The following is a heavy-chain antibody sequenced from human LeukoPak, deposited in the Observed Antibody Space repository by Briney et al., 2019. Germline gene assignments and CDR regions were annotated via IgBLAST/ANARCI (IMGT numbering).Heavy chain of an antibody. J-gene: IGHJ4*02. CDR1: GYTFTSYY. CDR3: ARASYYYDSSGYYLFDY. Sequence: ASVKVPCKASGYTFTSYYMHWVRQAPGQGLEWMGIINPSGGSTSYAQKFQGRVTMTRDTSTSTAYMELSSLRSEDTAVYYCARASYYYDSSGYYLFDYWGQGTLVTVSS. CDR2: INPSGGST. V-gene: IGHV1-46*01. D-gene: IGHD3-22*01.